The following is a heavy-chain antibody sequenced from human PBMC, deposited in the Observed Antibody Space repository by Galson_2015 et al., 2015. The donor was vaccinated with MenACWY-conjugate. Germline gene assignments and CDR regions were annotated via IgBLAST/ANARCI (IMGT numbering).Heavy chain of an antibody. D-gene: IGHD3-9*01. CDR3: ARGASPLTGELKRDWFDP. Sequence: SVKVSCKASGYTFTLYAMHWVRQAPGQGLEWMGWINAGNGNAKYSQKFQDRVTITRDISASTVYMELTSLGSEDTAVYYCARGASPLTGELKRDWFDPWGQGTLVTVSS. CDR2: INAGNGNA. J-gene: IGHJ5*02. CDR1: GYTFTLYA. V-gene: IGHV1-3*01.